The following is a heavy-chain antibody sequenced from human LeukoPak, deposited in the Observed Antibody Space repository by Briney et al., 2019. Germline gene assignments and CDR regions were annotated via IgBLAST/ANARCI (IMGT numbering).Heavy chain of an antibody. D-gene: IGHD1-26*01. CDR1: GYTFTSYD. V-gene: IGHV1-8*01. CDR3: ARIVGATEDFDY. J-gene: IGHJ4*02. Sequence: ASVKVSCKASGYTFTSYDINWVRQATGQGLEWMGWMNPNSGNTGYAQKFQGRVTMTRNTSISTAYMELSSLRSEDTAVYYCARIVGATEDFDYWGQGTLVTVSS. CDR2: MNPNSGNT.